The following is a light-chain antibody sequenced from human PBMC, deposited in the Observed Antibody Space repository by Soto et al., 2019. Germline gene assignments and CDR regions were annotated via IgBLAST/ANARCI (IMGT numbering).Light chain of an antibody. J-gene: IGKJ4*01. CDR2: GAS. CDR1: QSVSSSY. V-gene: IGKV3-20*01. Sequence: PGERATLSCRASQSVSSSYLAWYQKKPGQAPRLLIYGASSRATGIPDRFSGSGSGTDFTLTISRLEPEDFAVYYCQQYGSSPLTFGGGTKVEIK. CDR3: QQYGSSPLT.